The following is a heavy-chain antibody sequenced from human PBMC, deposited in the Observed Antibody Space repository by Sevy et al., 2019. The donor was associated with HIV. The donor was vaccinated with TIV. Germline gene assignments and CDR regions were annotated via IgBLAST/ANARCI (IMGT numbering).Heavy chain of an antibody. D-gene: IGHD1-26*01. CDR1: GFTFNTDA. J-gene: IGHJ4*02. CDR2: ITGSGDST. V-gene: IGHV3-23*01. CDR3: ASHDGSYPRHYIDY. Sequence: GGSLRLSCAASGFTFNTDAMSWVHQAPGRGLEWVSGITGSGDSTYYVDSVKGRFTISRDNSKDTLYLQMNSLRAEDTAVYYCASHDGSYPRHYIDYWGQGTLVTVSS.